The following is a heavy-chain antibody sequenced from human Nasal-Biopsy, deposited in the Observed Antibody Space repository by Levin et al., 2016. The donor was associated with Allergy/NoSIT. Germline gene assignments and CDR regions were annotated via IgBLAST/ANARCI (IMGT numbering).Heavy chain of an antibody. CDR2: MSYDGNDR. J-gene: IGHJ3*01. CDR1: GFTFDSSA. CDR3: VKAPYGGSTWDDAFHL. V-gene: IGHV3-30*18. D-gene: IGHD1-1*01. Sequence: GESLKISCVATGFTFDSSAMHWVRQAPGKGLDWVAVMSYDGNDRFYSDAVKGRFTISRDNRKNTLYLQMNSLKPEDTALYYCVKAPYGGSTWDDAFHLWGQGTMVTVSS.